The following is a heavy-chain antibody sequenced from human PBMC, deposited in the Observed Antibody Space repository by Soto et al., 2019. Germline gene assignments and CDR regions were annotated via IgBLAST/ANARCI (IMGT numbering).Heavy chain of an antibody. J-gene: IGHJ4*02. CDR2: INHSGST. D-gene: IGHD3-10*01. CDR3: ARHGKVLLWFGELFY. Sequence: SETLSLTCAVYGGSFSGYYWSWIRQPPGKGLEWIGEINHSGSTNYNPSLKSRVTISVDTSKNQFSLKLSSVTAADTAVYYCARHGKVLLWFGELFYWGQGTLVTVSS. CDR1: GGSFSGYY. V-gene: IGHV4-34*01.